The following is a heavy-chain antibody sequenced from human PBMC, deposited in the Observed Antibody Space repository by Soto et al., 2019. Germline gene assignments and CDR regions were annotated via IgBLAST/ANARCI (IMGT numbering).Heavy chain of an antibody. CDR2: ISGSGGST. CDR1: GFTFSSYA. J-gene: IGHJ4*02. V-gene: IGHV3-23*01. Sequence: VQLLESGGGLVRAGGSLRLSCAASGFTFSSYAMSWVRQAPGKGLEWVSAISGSGGSTYYADSVKGRFTISRDNSNNTLYLQVNSLRAEDTAVYYCAKECLKGDYFDYWGQGTLVTVSS. CDR3: AKECLKGDYFDY. D-gene: IGHD3-16*01.